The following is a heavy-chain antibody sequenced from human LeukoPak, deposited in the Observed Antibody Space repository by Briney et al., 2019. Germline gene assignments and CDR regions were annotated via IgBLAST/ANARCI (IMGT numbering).Heavy chain of an antibody. Sequence: GGSLRRSCAASGFTFSSYEMNWVRQAPGAGLEEASYLSSSGSTISYADSVKGRFTISRDNAKNSLYLQMNSLRAEDTAVYYCARDDPHLLLPAYYYYGMDVWGQGTTVTVSS. J-gene: IGHJ6*02. CDR3: ARDDPHLLLPAYYYYGMDV. CDR2: LSSSGSTI. CDR1: GFTFSSYE. D-gene: IGHD3-22*01. V-gene: IGHV3-48*03.